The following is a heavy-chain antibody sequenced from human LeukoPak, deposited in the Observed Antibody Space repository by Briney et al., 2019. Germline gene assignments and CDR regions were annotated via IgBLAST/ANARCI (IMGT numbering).Heavy chain of an antibody. V-gene: IGHV1-69*05. J-gene: IGHJ3*02. Sequence: ASVKVSCKASGGTFSSYAISWVRQAPGQGLEWMGGIIPIFGTANYAQKFQGRVTITTDESTSTAYMELSSLRSEDTAVYYCARDRFIAAAGRAFDIWGQGTMVTVSS. CDR1: GGTFSSYA. D-gene: IGHD6-13*01. CDR3: ARDRFIAAAGRAFDI. CDR2: IIPIFGTA.